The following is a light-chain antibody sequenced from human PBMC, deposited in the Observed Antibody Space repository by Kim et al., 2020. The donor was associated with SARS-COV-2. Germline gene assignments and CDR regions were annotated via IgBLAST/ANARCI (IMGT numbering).Light chain of an antibody. CDR1: SSDIGGYNF. CDR2: EVN. CDR3: SSYAGRQNLV. Sequence: QSALTQPPSASGSPGQSVTISCTGTSSDIGGYNFVAWYQQHPGKAPKVMIYEVNKRPSGVPDRFPGSKSGNTASLTVSGLQAEDEAEYYCSSYAGRQNLVFGGGTQLTVL. V-gene: IGLV2-8*01. J-gene: IGLJ2*01.